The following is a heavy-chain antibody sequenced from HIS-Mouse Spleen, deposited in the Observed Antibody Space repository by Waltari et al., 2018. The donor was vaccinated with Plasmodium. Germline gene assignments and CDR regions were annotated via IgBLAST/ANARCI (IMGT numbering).Heavy chain of an antibody. J-gene: IGHJ3*02. D-gene: IGHD5-12*01. V-gene: IGHV3-30*18. CDR2: ISYDGSNK. CDR1: GFTSRSYD. CDR3: AKGSFIGSGYDPWAFDI. Sequence: QVQLVESGGGVVQPGRSLRLSCAASGFTSRSYDMPWVRQAQGKGLEWVAVISYDGSNKYYADSVKGRFTISRDNSKNTLYLQMNSLRAEDTAVYYCAKGSFIGSGYDPWAFDIWGQGTMVTVSS.